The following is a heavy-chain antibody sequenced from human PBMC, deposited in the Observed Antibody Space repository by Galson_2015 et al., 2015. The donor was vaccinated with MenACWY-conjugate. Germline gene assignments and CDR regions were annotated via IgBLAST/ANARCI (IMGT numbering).Heavy chain of an antibody. V-gene: IGHV1-46*03. CDR3: ARDLIEGRTVTTGFGDY. J-gene: IGHJ4*02. Sequence: SVKVSCKASGYTFTSYYMHWVRQAPGQGLEWMGIINPSGGSTSYAQKFQGRVTMTRDTSTSTVYMELSSLRSEDTAVYYCARDLIEGRTVTTGFGDYWGQGTLVTVSS. CDR2: INPSGGST. CDR1: GYTFTSYY. D-gene: IGHD4-11*01.